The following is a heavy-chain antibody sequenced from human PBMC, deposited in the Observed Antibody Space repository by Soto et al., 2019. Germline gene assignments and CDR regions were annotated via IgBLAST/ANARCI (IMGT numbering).Heavy chain of an antibody. D-gene: IGHD3-16*01. Sequence: GVSLSLSCAASGFPFSSYAMSWVRPTPEKGLEWVAGISGGGNDRYYADFVQGRFTFSRDNSRNILYLQMNSLRADDTAMYFCARSLFMMAPDNEPFDDWGQGTLVTFSS. J-gene: IGHJ4*02. CDR3: ARSLFMMAPDNEPFDD. CDR2: ISGGGNDR. V-gene: IGHV3-23*01. CDR1: GFPFSSYA.